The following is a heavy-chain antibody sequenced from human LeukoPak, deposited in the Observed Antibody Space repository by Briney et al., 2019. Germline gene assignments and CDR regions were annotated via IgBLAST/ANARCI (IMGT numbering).Heavy chain of an antibody. CDR2: INPNSGGP. V-gene: IGHV1-2*02. Sequence: GASVKVSCKASGYTFNDYYLHWVRQAPGRGLEWMGWINPNSGGPNYALQFQGRVTMTRDTSISTVYMELSRLTSDDTAVYFCARARRLEQWLGNGGQGTLVTVS. CDR1: GYTFNDYY. J-gene: IGHJ4*02. D-gene: IGHD6-19*01. CDR3: ARARRLEQWLGN.